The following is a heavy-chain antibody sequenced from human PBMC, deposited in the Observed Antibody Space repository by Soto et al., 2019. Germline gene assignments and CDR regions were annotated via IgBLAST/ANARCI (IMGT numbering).Heavy chain of an antibody. J-gene: IGHJ5*02. CDR2: IYYSGNT. Sequence: QLQLQESGPGMVKPSETLSLTCTASGGSISSSSYYWGWIRQPPGKGLEWIGRIYYSGNTYYNPSLRRRGNRSVDTSKNQFSLKLGSVIAADTAVYYCAPHVRGETRWGWFDPWGQGTLVTVSS. V-gene: IGHV4-39*01. D-gene: IGHD3-16*01. CDR3: APHVRGETRWGWFDP. CDR1: GGSISSSSYY.